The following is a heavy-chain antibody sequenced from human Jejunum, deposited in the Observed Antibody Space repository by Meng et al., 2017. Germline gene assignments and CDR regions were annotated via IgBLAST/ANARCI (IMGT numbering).Heavy chain of an antibody. CDR3: ARLIVGYCTATSCPYYFDH. D-gene: IGHD2-8*02. CDR2: IYSGGNT. V-gene: IGHV3-53*01. CDR1: GFTVSSNY. Sequence: EVQMVESGGGLIQPGGSRRLSCAASGFTVSSNYILWVRQAPGRGLEWVSVIYSGGNTYYADSVEGRFTISRDNSKNTVYLQMNSLRAEDTAVYYCARLIVGYCTATSCPYYFDHWGQGTLVTVSS. J-gene: IGHJ4*02.